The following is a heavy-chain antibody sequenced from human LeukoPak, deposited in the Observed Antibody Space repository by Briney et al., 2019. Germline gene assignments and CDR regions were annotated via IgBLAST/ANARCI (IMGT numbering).Heavy chain of an antibody. Sequence: ASVRVSCKASGYTFNNYGISWVRQAPGQGLEWMGWINPNSGGTSYAQKFQGRVTMTRDTSISTAYMDLSSLRSDDTAVYYCARGGWVRGVITRNGLDYWGQGTLVTVSS. CDR1: GYTFNNYG. D-gene: IGHD3-10*01. CDR2: INPNSGGT. CDR3: ARGGWVRGVITRNGLDY. J-gene: IGHJ4*02. V-gene: IGHV1-2*02.